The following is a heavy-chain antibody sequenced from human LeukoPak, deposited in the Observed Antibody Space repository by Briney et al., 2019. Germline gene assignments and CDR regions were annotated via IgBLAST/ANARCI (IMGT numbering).Heavy chain of an antibody. V-gene: IGHV1-2*04. Sequence: GASVKVSCKASGYTFTCYYMHWVRQAPGQGLEWMGWINPNSGGANYAQKFQGWVTMTRDTSISTAYMELSRLRSDDTAVYYCARDRSYYYDSSGLVHWGQGALVTVSS. CDR3: ARDRSYYYDSSGLVH. CDR1: GYTFTCYY. CDR2: INPNSGGA. J-gene: IGHJ4*02. D-gene: IGHD3-22*01.